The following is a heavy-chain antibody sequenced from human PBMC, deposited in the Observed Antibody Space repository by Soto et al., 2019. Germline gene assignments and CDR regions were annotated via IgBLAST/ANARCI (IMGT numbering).Heavy chain of an antibody. J-gene: IGHJ6*03. CDR3: ARNGFGGYYYYYSYMDV. D-gene: IGHD3-16*01. CDR2: IYYSGST. V-gene: IGHV4-59*01. Sequence: QVQLQESGPGLVKPSETLSLTCTVSGGSISSYYWSWIRQPPGKGLEWIGYIYYSGSTNYNPSLKRRVTISVDTSKNQFSLKLSSVTAADTAVYYWARNGFGGYYYYYSYMDVRGKGTTVTVSS. CDR1: GGSISSYY.